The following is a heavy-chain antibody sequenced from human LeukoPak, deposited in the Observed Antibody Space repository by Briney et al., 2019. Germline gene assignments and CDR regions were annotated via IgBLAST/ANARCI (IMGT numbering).Heavy chain of an antibody. CDR1: GFTFSSYS. J-gene: IGHJ4*02. D-gene: IGHD3-22*01. V-gene: IGHV3-48*04. CDR2: ISSSSSTI. CDR3: ARDSPYDSSGYYPFDY. Sequence: PGGSLRLSCAASGFTFSSYSMNWVRQAPGKGLEWVSYISSSSSTIYYADSVKGRFTISRDNAKNSLYLQMNSLRAEDTAVYYCARDSPYDSSGYYPFDYWGQGTLVTVSS.